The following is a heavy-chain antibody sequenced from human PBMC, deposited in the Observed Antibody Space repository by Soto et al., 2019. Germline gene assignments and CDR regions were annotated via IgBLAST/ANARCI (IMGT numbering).Heavy chain of an antibody. CDR1: GYTFTNNY. D-gene: IGHD3-22*01. J-gene: IGHJ4*02. CDR3: ARDFFNYYDTSGYYPGYGY. Sequence: ASVKVSCKASGYTFTNNYMHWVRQAPGQGLEWMGIINPSGGSATYTQKFQGRVTMTRDTSTSTVYMELSSLRSEDTAVYYCARDFFNYYDTSGYYPGYGYWGQGTLVTVSS. V-gene: IGHV1-46*03. CDR2: INPSGGSA.